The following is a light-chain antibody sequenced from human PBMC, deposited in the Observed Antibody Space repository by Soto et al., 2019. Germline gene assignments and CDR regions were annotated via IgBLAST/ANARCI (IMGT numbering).Light chain of an antibody. CDR1: HVISSD. CDR3: QQLNTFPLT. J-gene: IGKJ4*01. CDR2: GAA. V-gene: IGKV1-9*01. Sequence: IQLTQSPSSLSASVGDTVTITCRASHVISSDLAWYQHKPGKAPKLLIYGAATLRTGVPSRFSGSGSGTDFTLTISSLQPEDLATYYCQQLNTFPLTFGGGTTVDIK.